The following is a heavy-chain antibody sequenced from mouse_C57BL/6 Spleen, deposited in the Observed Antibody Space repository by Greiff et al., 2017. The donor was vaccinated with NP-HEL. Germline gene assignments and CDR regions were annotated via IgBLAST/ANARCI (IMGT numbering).Heavy chain of an antibody. CDR2: IYPRRGNT. V-gene: IGHV1-81*01. CDR1: GYTFTSYG. J-gene: IGHJ3*01. Sequence: VQLQQSGAELARPGASVKLSCKASGYTFTSYGISWVKQRTGQGLEWIGEIYPRRGNTYYNEKFKGKATLTADKSSSTAYMELRSLTSEDSAVYFCARSLIYDGYLFAYWGQGTLVTVSA. CDR3: ARSLIYDGYLFAY. D-gene: IGHD2-3*01.